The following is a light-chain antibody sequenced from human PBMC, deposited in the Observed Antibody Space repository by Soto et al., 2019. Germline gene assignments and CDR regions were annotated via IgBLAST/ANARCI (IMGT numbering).Light chain of an antibody. V-gene: IGLV1-44*01. CDR3: AAWDVSLKGFV. CDR2: DNH. CDR1: SSSIGAGYE. J-gene: IGLJ1*01. Sequence: QSVLTQPPSVSGAPGQRVTISCSGTSSSIGAGYEVHWYRQLPGTAPQLLISDNHRRPSGVPDRFSGSKSGTSASLAISGLQSEDEATYFCAAWDVSLKGFVFGTGTKGTVL.